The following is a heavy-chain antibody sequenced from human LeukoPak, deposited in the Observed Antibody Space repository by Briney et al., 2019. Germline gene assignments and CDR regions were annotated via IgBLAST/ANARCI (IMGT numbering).Heavy chain of an antibody. CDR3: AKGSDYYDSSGYFDY. Sequence: GGSLRLSCAASGFTFDDYAMHWVRQAPGKGLEWVSGISWNSGSIGYADSVKGRFTISRDNAKNSLYLQMNSLRAEDTALYYCAKGSDYYDSSGYFDYWGQGTLVTVSS. D-gene: IGHD3-22*01. CDR1: GFTFDDYA. J-gene: IGHJ4*02. CDR2: ISWNSGSI. V-gene: IGHV3-9*01.